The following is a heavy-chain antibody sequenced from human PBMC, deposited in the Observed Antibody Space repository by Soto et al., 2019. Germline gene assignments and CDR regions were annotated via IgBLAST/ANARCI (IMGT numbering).Heavy chain of an antibody. D-gene: IGHD6-13*01. CDR3: ARDSSFEY. V-gene: IGHV1-8*01. CDR2: MNPNSGNT. CDR1: GFSLTSYA. Sequence: GLSVNASSEASGFSLTSYALNWVRQATGQGLEWMGWMNPNSGNTGYAQKFQGRVTMTRNTSISTAYMELSSLRSEDTAVYYCARDSSFEYWGQGTLVTGSP. J-gene: IGHJ4*02.